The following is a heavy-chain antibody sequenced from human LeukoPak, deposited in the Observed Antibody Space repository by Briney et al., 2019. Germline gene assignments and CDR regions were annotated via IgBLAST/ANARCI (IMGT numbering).Heavy chain of an antibody. D-gene: IGHD5-18*01. CDR2: IYYSGST. Sequence: KTSETLSLTCTVSGGSISSYYWSWIRQPPGKGLEWIGYIYYSGSTNYNPSLKSRVTMSVDTSKNQFSLKLSSVTAADTAVYYCAIQLWHRTGFDPWGQGTLVTVSS. CDR3: AIQLWHRTGFDP. CDR1: GGSISSYY. V-gene: IGHV4-59*08. J-gene: IGHJ5*02.